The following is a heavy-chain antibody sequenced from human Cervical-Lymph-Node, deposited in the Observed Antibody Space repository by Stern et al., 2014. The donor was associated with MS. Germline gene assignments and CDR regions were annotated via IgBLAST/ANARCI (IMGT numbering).Heavy chain of an antibody. CDR3: ARDTSSPERSDW. Sequence: EVHLVESGGGVIQPGGSLRLSCTASGFTVSRDYMTWVRQAPGKGLEGVSLKTNVGSTFYTDSVKGRFTISRDDSKNTVYLHMTSLRAEDTAMYYCARDTSSPERSDWWGQGTLVTVSS. D-gene: IGHD1-1*01. CDR1: GFTVSRDY. J-gene: IGHJ4*02. V-gene: IGHV3-53*01. CDR2: KTNVGST.